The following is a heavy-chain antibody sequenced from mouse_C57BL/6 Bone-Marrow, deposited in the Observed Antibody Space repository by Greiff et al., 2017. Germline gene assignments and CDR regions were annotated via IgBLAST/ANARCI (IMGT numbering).Heavy chain of an antibody. CDR2: IDPENGDT. CDR3: TAGLMGSSTDYIEV. D-gene: IGHD1-1*01. Sequence: VQLQQSGAELVRPGASVKLSCTASGFNIKDDYMHWVKQRPEQGLEWIGWIDPENGDTEYASKFQGKATITADTSSNTAYLQLSSLTSEDTAVYYCTAGLMGSSTDYIEVWGTGTTVTVSS. J-gene: IGHJ1*03. V-gene: IGHV14-4*01. CDR1: GFNIKDDY.